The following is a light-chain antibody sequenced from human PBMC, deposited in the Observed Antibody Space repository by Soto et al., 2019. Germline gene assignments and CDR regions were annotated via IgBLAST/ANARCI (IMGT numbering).Light chain of an antibody. Sequence: DIQMTQSPSSLSASVGDRVTITCRASQSISTYLNWLQQKPGKAPKLLIFGASNLQNGVPSRFSGSGSGTDFTLTISSLQPEDFATYFCQQSSTTVYTFGQAT. J-gene: IGKJ2*01. V-gene: IGKV1-39*01. CDR3: QQSSTTVYT. CDR1: QSISTY. CDR2: GAS.